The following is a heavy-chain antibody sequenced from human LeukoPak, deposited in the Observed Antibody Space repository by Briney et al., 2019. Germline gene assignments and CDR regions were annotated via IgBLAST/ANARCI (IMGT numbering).Heavy chain of an antibody. CDR1: GFTVSSNY. CDR3: AREGGSKYYFDY. Sequence: GGSLRLSCAASGFTVSSNYMSWVRQAPGKGREWVSVIYSGGSTYYADSVKGRFTISRDNSKNTLYLQMNSLRAEDTAVYYCAREGGSKYYFDYWGQGTLVTVSS. CDR2: IYSGGST. D-gene: IGHD3-10*01. V-gene: IGHV3-66*01. J-gene: IGHJ4*02.